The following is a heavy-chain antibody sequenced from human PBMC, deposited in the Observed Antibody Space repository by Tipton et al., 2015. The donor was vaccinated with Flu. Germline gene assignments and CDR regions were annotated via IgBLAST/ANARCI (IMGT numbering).Heavy chain of an antibody. D-gene: IGHD6-13*01. CDR1: GFTFTGYW. J-gene: IGHJ5*02. V-gene: IGHV3-7*01. CDR3: VRGAGWLDP. Sequence: SLRLSCAASGFTFTGYWMSWVRQAPGKGLECVAKIKNDGTDKYYVDSMKGRFSISRDNAKKSVYLQMNSLMAEDTAIYYCVRGAGWLDPWGHGTLVSV. CDR2: IKNDGTDK.